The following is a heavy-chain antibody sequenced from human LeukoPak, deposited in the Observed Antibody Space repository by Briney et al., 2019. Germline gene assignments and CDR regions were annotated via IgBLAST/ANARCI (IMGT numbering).Heavy chain of an antibody. J-gene: IGHJ3*02. D-gene: IGHD6-13*01. CDR3: ARAFRPYSSSWYDGAGAFDI. CDR1: GDTISSGGYY. CDR2: IYYSGST. V-gene: IGHV4-61*08. Sequence: PSQTLSLTCTVSGDTISSGGYYWSWIRQPPGKGLEWIGYIYYSGSTNYNPSLKSRVTISVDTSKNQFSLKLSSVTAADTAVYYCARAFRPYSSSWYDGAGAFDIWGQGTMVTASS.